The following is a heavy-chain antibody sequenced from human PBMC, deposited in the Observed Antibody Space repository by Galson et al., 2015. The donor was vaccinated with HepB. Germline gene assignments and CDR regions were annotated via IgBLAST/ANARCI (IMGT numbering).Heavy chain of an antibody. Sequence: CAASGFTFSDFYMSWIRQAPGKGLEWVSYISNSGSTIYYADSVKGRFTISRDNAKNSLYLQMNSLRAEDTAVYYCARGAVTVTSEGYYYFYYMDVWGKGTTVTVSS. J-gene: IGHJ6*03. CDR1: GFTFSDFY. D-gene: IGHD4-17*01. V-gene: IGHV3-11*01. CDR2: ISNSGSTI. CDR3: ARGAVTVTSEGYYYFYYMDV.